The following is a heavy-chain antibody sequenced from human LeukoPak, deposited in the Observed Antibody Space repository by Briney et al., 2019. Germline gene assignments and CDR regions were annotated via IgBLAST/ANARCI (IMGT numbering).Heavy chain of an antibody. CDR1: GFTVSSNY. CDR2: IYSGGST. CDR3: ARDSIPSSYCYFDL. J-gene: IGHJ2*01. V-gene: IGHV3-53*01. Sequence: PGGSLRLACAASGFTVSSNYMSWVRQAPGKGLEWVSVIYSGGSTYYADSVKGRFTISRDNSKNTLYLQMNSLRAEDTAVYYCARDSIPSSYCYFDLWGRGTLVTVSS.